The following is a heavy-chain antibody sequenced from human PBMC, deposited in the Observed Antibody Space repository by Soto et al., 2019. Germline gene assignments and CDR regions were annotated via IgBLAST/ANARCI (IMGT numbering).Heavy chain of an antibody. V-gene: IGHV4-59*01. CDR1: GDSISSSY. Sequence: QVQLQESGPGLVKPSETLSLTCTVSGDSISSSYWSWIRQSPGKGLEWIGYIYYSGSTNYNDSLRRLVTIPLDTSKTQFSLNQSSVTAADTDVYYCARLYPYYDILPGCQISGFDLWCQGTKVTVSS. J-gene: IGHJ3*01. CDR3: ARLYPYYDILPGCQISGFDL. CDR2: IYYSGST. D-gene: IGHD3-9*01.